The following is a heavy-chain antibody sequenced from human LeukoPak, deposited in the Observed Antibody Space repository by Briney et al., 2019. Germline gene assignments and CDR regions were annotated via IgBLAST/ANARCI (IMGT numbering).Heavy chain of an antibody. D-gene: IGHD3-22*01. Sequence: SETLSLTCTVSGNSISSGDNYWSWIRQPAGKGLEWIGRIYTSGSTNYNPSLKSRVTISGDTSKNQFSLRLSSVTAADTAVYYCARASYSYDVNGWVPFDYWGQGTLVTVSS. CDR1: GNSISSGDNY. CDR3: ARASYSYDVNGWVPFDY. V-gene: IGHV4-61*02. CDR2: IYTSGST. J-gene: IGHJ4*02.